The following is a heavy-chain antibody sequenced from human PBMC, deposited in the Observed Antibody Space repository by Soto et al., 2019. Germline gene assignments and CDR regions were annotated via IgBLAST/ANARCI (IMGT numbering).Heavy chain of an antibody. CDR1: GGSISSYY. J-gene: IGHJ6*02. CDR2: IYYSGST. D-gene: IGHD1-1*01. Sequence: SETLSLTCTVSGGSISSYYWSWIRQPPGKGLEWIGYIYYSGSTNYNPSLKSRVTISVDTSKNQFSLKLSSVTAADTAVYYCARGPAGTLYYYYGMDVWGQGTTVTVSS. CDR3: ARGPAGTLYYYYGMDV. V-gene: IGHV4-59*01.